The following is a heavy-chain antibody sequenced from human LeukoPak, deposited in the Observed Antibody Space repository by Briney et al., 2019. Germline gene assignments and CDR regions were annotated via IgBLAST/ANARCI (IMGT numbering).Heavy chain of an antibody. CDR3: ARTAVAGTLRWFDL. CDR1: VFTFSNFG. Sequence: GGSLRLSCVASVFTFSNFGMHWVRQAPGRGREWLSFIRYDGSNNYHADSVKGRFSISRDNSKNTLHLQMNTLSPDDTAVYYCARTAVAGTLRWFDLWGQGTLVIVSS. CDR2: IRYDGSNN. V-gene: IGHV3-30*02. D-gene: IGHD6-19*01. J-gene: IGHJ5*02.